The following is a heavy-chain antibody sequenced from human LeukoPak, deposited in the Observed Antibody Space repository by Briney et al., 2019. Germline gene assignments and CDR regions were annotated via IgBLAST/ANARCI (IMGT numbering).Heavy chain of an antibody. CDR3: TKVYYEPFDS. CDR1: GASVSSLH. Sequence: PSETLSLTCSVSGASVSSLHWNWIRQSPGKGLEWIGNIYSPGTTKYNPSLKSRVTLSLDTSKNQFSLRLTSVTAADTAVYFCTKVYYEPFDSWGQGILVTVSS. V-gene: IGHV4-59*02. CDR2: IYSPGTT. J-gene: IGHJ4*02. D-gene: IGHD3-16*01.